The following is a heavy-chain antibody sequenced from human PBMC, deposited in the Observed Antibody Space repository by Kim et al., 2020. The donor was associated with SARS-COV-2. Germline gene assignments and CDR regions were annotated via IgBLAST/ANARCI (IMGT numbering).Heavy chain of an antibody. D-gene: IGHD1-26*01. CDR3: ARDLRSLIVGATTSFCFDY. CDR1: GFTFSSYA. CDR2: ISYDGSNK. J-gene: IGHJ4*02. V-gene: IGHV3-30*04. Sequence: GGSLRLSCAASGFTFSSYAMHWVRQAPGKGLEWVAVISYDGSNKYYVDSVKGRFTISRDNSKNTLYLQMNSLRAEDTAVYYCARDLRSLIVGATTSFCFDYWGQGTLVTVSS.